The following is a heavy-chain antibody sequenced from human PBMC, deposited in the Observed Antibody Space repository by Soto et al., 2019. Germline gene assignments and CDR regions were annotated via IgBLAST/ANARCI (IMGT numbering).Heavy chain of an antibody. Sequence: QVLLVQSGPEVKKPGSSVKVSCKASGGTFNNYAINWVRQAPGKGLEWMGGIMPTVGTGNHAQKFQGRVTITADESTTTEYMDLNSLRSEDTAIYYCSSFDGTLVRGGRSSPYEMDVWGQGTTVIVSS. D-gene: IGHD3-10*01. V-gene: IGHV1-69*01. CDR3: SSFDGTLVRGGRSSPYEMDV. CDR2: IMPTVGTG. CDR1: GGTFNNYA. J-gene: IGHJ6*02.